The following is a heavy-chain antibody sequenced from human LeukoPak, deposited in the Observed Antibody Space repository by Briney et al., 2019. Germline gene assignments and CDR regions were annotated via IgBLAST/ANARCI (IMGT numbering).Heavy chain of an antibody. V-gene: IGHV4-39*01. J-gene: IGHJ5*02. CDR1: DGSISSSSYY. CDR2: MHYSGST. D-gene: IGHD3-10*01. CDR3: ARHALKTYYYGSGSYSNNWFDP. Sequence: SETLSLTCTVSDGSISSSSYYWGWIRQPPGKGLELIGSMHYSGSTYYNPSLKSRVTISVDTSKKQFSLKLSSVTAADTAVYYCARHALKTYYYGSGSYSNNWFDPWGQGTLVTVSS.